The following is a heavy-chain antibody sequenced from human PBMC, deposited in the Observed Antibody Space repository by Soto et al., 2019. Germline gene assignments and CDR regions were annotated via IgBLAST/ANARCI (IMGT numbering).Heavy chain of an antibody. CDR3: AKEDSSGWSHPFDY. D-gene: IGHD6-19*01. V-gene: IGHV3-23*01. CDR2: ISGSGGST. J-gene: IGHJ4*02. CDR1: GFTFSSYA. Sequence: PGGSQRLSCAASGFTFSSYAMSWVRQAPGKGLAWVSAISGSGGSTYYADSVKGRFTISRDNFKNTLYLQMNSLRAEDTAIYYCAKEDSSGWSHPFDYWGQGTLVTVSS.